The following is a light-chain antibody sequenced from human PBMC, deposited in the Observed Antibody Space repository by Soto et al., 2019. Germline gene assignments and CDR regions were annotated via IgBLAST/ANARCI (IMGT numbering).Light chain of an antibody. J-gene: IGKJ3*01. CDR2: GAS. CDR1: QTVSST. CDR3: QQYNDCPPFP. V-gene: IGKV3-15*01. Sequence: EIVMTQSPATLSVSPGERATLSCRASQTVSSTLAWYQQKPGQAPRLLIYGASTRAPGIPARFSGSGSGTEFTLTISSLQSEDFAVYYCQQYNDCPPFPIGPGNRVDIK.